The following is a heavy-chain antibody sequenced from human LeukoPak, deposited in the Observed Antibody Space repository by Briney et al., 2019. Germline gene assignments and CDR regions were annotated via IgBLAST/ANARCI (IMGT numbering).Heavy chain of an antibody. J-gene: IGHJ3*02. V-gene: IGHV3-30*02. CDR1: GFTFSSYG. D-gene: IGHD3-3*01. Sequence: GGSLRLSCAASGFTFSSYGMHWVRQAPGKGLEWVAFIRYDGSNKYYADSVKGRFTISRDNSKNTLYPHMNSLRAEDTAVYYCAKEILQRSGFLDAFDIWGQGTMVTVSS. CDR2: IRYDGSNK. CDR3: AKEILQRSGFLDAFDI.